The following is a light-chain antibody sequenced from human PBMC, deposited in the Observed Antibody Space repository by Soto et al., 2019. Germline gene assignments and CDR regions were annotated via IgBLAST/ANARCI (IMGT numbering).Light chain of an antibody. Sequence: QSALTQPASVSGYPGQSITISCTGTSIDVGGYNYVSWYQQHPGKAPKLMIYDVSNRPSGVSNRFSGSKSGNTASLTISGLQAEDEADYYCSSYTSSSTLLYVFGTGTKVTVL. V-gene: IGLV2-14*01. CDR2: DVS. J-gene: IGLJ1*01. CDR3: SSYTSSSTLLYV. CDR1: SIDVGGYNY.